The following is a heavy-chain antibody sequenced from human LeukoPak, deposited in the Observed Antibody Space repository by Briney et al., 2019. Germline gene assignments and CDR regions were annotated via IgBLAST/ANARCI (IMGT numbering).Heavy chain of an antibody. D-gene: IGHD3-22*01. CDR2: IWYDGSNK. J-gene: IGHJ4*02. CDR1: GFTFSSYG. Sequence: GGSLRLSCAASGFTFSSYGMHWVRQAPGKGLEWVAVIWYDGSNKYYADSVKGRFTISRDNSKNTLYLQMNSLRAEDTAVYYCARGPYYYDSSGYSDYWGQGTLVTVSS. V-gene: IGHV3-33*01. CDR3: ARGPYYYDSSGYSDY.